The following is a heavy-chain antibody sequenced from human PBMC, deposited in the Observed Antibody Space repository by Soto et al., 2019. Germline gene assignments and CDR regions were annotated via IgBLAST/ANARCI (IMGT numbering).Heavy chain of an antibody. Sequence: NPSETLSLTCTVSGGSISSYYWSWIRQPPGKGLEWIGYIYYSGSTNYNPSLKSRVTISVDTSKNQFSLKLSSVTAADTAVYYCARFPTNWFDPWGQGTLVTVSS. CDR2: IYYSGST. V-gene: IGHV4-59*01. CDR1: GGSISSYY. CDR3: ARFPTNWFDP. J-gene: IGHJ5*02.